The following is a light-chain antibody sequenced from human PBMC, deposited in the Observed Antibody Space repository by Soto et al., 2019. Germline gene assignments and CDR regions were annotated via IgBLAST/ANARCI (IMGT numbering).Light chain of an antibody. CDR3: QQFGNSPWT. Sequence: IVLTASPGILCLSPWARATLSCRASQSVSSTYFAWYQQKAGQPPRLLISGTSNRATGIPDRFSGSGSGTDFTLTISRLEPEDFAVYFCQQFGNSPWTFGQGTKVDIK. V-gene: IGKV3-20*01. J-gene: IGKJ1*01. CDR2: GTS. CDR1: QSVSSTY.